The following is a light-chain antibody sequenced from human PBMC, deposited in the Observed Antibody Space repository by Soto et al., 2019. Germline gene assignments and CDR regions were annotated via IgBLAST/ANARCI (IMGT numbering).Light chain of an antibody. J-gene: IGKJ2*01. Sequence: EIVLTQSPGTLSLSPGERATLSCRASQSVSSNSLAWYQHKPGQAPRLLVYGASSRATGIPDRFSGSGSGTDFTLTIIRLEPEDFAVYYCQQYCSSPRTFGQGTKLEIK. CDR2: GAS. CDR3: QQYCSSPRT. CDR1: QSVSSNS. V-gene: IGKV3-20*01.